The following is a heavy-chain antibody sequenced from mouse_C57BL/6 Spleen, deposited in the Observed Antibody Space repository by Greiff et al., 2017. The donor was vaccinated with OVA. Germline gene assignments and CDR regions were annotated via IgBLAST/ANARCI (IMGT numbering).Heavy chain of an antibody. CDR1: GYTFTSYW. Sequence: QVQLQQPGAELVRPGTSVKLSCKASGYTFTSYWMHWVKQRPGQGLEWIGVIYPSDSYTNYNQKFKGKATLTVDTSSSTAYMQLSSLTSEDSAVYYCARAGGSSFPDAMDYWGQGTSVTVSS. D-gene: IGHD1-1*01. CDR2: IYPSDSYT. V-gene: IGHV1-59*01. CDR3: ARAGGSSFPDAMDY. J-gene: IGHJ4*01.